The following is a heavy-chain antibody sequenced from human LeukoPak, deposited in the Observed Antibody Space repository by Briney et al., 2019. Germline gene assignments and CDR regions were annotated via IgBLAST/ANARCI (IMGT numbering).Heavy chain of an antibody. J-gene: IGHJ4*02. V-gene: IGHV3-48*04. CDR2: ISSSGSTI. Sequence: PGGPLRLSCAASGFPFSRYSMTWVRQAPGKGLEWVSYISSSGSTIYYADSVKGRFTISRDNAKNSLYLQMNSLRAEDTAVYYCARDRGRITFGGVIVPVGYWGQGTLVTVSS. CDR3: ARDRGRITFGGVIVPVGY. D-gene: IGHD3-16*02. CDR1: GFPFSRYS.